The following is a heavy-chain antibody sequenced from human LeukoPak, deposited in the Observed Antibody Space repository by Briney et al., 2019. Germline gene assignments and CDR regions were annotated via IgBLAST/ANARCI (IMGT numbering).Heavy chain of an antibody. D-gene: IGHD6-13*01. Sequence: GGSLRLSCAASGFTFSSYEMNWVRQAPGKGLEWVSYISSSGSTIYYADSVKGRFTISRDNAKNSLYLQMNSLRAEDTAVYYCARVSAAAGTFDCWGQGTLVTVSS. J-gene: IGHJ4*02. CDR2: ISSSGSTI. CDR1: GFTFSSYE. V-gene: IGHV3-48*03. CDR3: ARVSAAAGTFDC.